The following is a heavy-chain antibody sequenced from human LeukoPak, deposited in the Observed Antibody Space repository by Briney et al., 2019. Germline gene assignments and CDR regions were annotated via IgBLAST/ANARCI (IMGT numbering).Heavy chain of an antibody. D-gene: IGHD5-12*01. CDR3: ARSAGYSGYDWRRDYFDY. V-gene: IGHV3-23*01. J-gene: IGHJ4*02. CDR1: GFTFSSHG. Sequence: EGSLRLSYAASGFTFSSHGMSWVRQAPGKGLEWVSAMSGSGGSTYYADSVKGRFTISRDNSNNTLYLQMNSLRAEDTGVYYCARSAGYSGYDWRRDYFDYWGQGTLVTVSS. CDR2: MSGSGGST.